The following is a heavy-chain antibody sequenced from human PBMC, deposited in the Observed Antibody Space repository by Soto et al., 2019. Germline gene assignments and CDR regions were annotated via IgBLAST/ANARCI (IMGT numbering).Heavy chain of an antibody. Sequence: VGSLRLSCAASGFRFSDYAMTWVRQAPGKGLEWVSYISSSSSTIYYADSVKGRFTISRDNTKNSLYLQMNSLRAEDTAVYYCARNYDFWSGPNDGFDIWGQGTMVTVS. J-gene: IGHJ3*02. CDR1: GFRFSDYA. CDR2: ISSSSSTI. CDR3: ARNYDFWSGPNDGFDI. D-gene: IGHD3-3*01. V-gene: IGHV3-48*01.